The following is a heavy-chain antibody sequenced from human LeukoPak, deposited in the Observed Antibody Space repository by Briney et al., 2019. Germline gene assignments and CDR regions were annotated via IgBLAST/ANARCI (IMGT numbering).Heavy chain of an antibody. D-gene: IGHD2-15*01. Sequence: PSETLSLTCTVSGDSFTTYYWSWIRQPPGKGLEWLGYIYYSGSATYNPSLKSRVTISVDTSKNQFSLKLSSVTAADTAVYYCAAGYCSGGSCYPYYYYGMDVWGQGTTVTVSS. CDR2: IYYSGSA. CDR1: GDSFTTYY. CDR3: AAGYCSGGSCYPYYYYGMDV. V-gene: IGHV4-59*01. J-gene: IGHJ6*02.